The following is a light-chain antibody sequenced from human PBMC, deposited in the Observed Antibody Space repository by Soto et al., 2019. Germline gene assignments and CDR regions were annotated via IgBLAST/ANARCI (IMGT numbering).Light chain of an antibody. CDR1: QSVGNN. V-gene: IGKV3-15*01. Sequence: EIVVTQSPATLSVSPGERATLSCRASQSVGNNFAWYQQKPGQAPRLLIFATSTRATGVPARFSGSGSGTEFTLTISGLQSEDFAVYYCQQYGDWPLTFGGGAKVVIE. J-gene: IGKJ4*01. CDR3: QQYGDWPLT. CDR2: ATS.